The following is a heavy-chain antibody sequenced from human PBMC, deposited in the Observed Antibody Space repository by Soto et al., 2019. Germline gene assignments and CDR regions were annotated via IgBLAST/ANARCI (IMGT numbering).Heavy chain of an antibody. CDR1: GFRISSYW. CDR2: IMQDGSEK. CDR3: GRGHSAPDY. V-gene: IGHV3-7*01. J-gene: IGHJ4*02. Sequence: EVQLVESGGGLVQPGGSLRLSCIVSGFRISSYWMSWVRQAPGKGLEWVANIMQDGSEKQYVDSVEGRFTISRDNARNSLYLQMNGLRAEDMAVYYCGRGHSAPDYWGQGTLVTVSS.